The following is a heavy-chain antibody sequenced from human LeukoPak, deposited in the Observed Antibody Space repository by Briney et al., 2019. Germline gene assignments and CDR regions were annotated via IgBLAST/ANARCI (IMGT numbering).Heavy chain of an antibody. CDR2: IYPGDSDT. D-gene: IGHD6-13*01. V-gene: IGHV5-51*01. J-gene: IGHJ5*02. Sequence: GESLQISCKGSGYSFTSYWIGWVRQMPGKGLEWMGIIYPGDSDTRYSPSFQGQVTISADKSISTAYLQWSSLKASDTAMYYCARGASGEQQLEVDWFDPWGQGTLVTVSS. CDR3: ARGASGEQQLEVDWFDP. CDR1: GYSFTSYW.